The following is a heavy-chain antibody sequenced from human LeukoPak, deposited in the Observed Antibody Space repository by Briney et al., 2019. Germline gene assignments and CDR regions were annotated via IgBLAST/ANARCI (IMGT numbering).Heavy chain of an antibody. D-gene: IGHD1-26*01. CDR1: GGTFSSYA. CDR2: INAGNGNT. V-gene: IGHV1-3*01. Sequence: ASVKVSCKASGGTFSSYAISWVRQAPGQGLEWMGWINAGNGNTKYSQKFQGRVTITRDTSASTAYMELSSLRSEDTAVYYCASILSGSYYFDYWGQGTLVTVSS. J-gene: IGHJ4*02. CDR3: ASILSGSYYFDY.